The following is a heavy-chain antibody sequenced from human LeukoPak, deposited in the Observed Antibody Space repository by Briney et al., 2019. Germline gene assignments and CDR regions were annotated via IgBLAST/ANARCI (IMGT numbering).Heavy chain of an antibody. D-gene: IGHD6-13*01. CDR1: GFTFSSYA. Sequence: GGSLRLSCAASGFTFSSYAMSWVRQAPGKGLEWVSAISGSGGSTYYADSVKGRFTISRDNSKNTLYLQMNSLRAEDTAVYYCARQPSGSSWSYYFDYWGQGTLVTVSS. CDR2: ISGSGGST. J-gene: IGHJ4*02. CDR3: ARQPSGSSWSYYFDY. V-gene: IGHV3-23*01.